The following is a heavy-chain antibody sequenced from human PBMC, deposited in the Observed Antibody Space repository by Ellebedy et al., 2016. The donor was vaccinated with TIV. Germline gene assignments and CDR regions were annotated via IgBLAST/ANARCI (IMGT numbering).Heavy chain of an antibody. D-gene: IGHD6-13*01. V-gene: IGHV4-59*01. J-gene: IGHJ6*02. Sequence: SETLSLTXTVSGGSLRTYYLSWIRQSPEKGLEWIGYIYYTGSTDYNPSLRGRATISVDTSKNQFSLNLRSVTAADTASYFCARALAASGKVTYHYGMDLWGQGTTVIVSS. CDR3: ARALAASGKVTYHYGMDL. CDR1: GGSLRTYY. CDR2: IYYTGST.